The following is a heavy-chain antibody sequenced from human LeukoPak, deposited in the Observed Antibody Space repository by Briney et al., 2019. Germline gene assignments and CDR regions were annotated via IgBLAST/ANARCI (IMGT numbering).Heavy chain of an antibody. J-gene: IGHJ4*02. CDR2: IRSKAYGGTT. CDR1: GFTFGDYA. D-gene: IGHD1-1*01. CDR3: TRDFRYGDY. V-gene: IGHV3-49*04. Sequence: GGSLRLSCTASGFTFGDYAMSWVRQAPGKGLEWVGFIRSKAYGGTTEYAASVKGRFTISRDDSKSIAYLQMNSLTTEDTAVYYCTRDFRYGDYCGQGTLVTVSS.